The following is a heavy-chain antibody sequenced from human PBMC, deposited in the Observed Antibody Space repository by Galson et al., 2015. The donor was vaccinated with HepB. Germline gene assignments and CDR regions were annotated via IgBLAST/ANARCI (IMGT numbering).Heavy chain of an antibody. CDR1: GFTFSSYW. CDR2: IDSDGSGT. CDR3: VRGRYSNGCNYFDD. D-gene: IGHD6-19*01. Sequence: SLRLSCAASGFTFSSYWMHWVRHPPGKGLVWVSRIDSDGSGTRYADAVKGRFTISRDNAKNTMYLQMNSLSAEDTAEYYCVRGRYSNGCNYFDDWGQGSLLTVSS. V-gene: IGHV3-74*01. J-gene: IGHJ4*02.